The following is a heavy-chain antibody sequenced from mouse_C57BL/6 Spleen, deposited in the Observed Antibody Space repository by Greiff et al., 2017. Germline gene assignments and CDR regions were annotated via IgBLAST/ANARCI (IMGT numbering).Heavy chain of an antibody. D-gene: IGHD1-1*01. J-gene: IGHJ1*03. Sequence: EVKLMESGGGLVKPGGSLKLSCAASGFTFSSYTMSWVRQTPEQRLEWVATISGGGGHTYYPDSVKGRFTISRDNAKNTLYLQMSSLRSEDTAVYYCARHPPITTVVAPYWYFDVWGTGTTVTVSS. V-gene: IGHV5-9*04. CDR3: ARHPPITTVVAPYWYFDV. CDR2: ISGGGGHT. CDR1: GFTFSSYT.